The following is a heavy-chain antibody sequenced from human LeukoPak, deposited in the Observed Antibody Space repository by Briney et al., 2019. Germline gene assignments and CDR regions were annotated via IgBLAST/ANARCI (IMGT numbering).Heavy chain of an antibody. CDR3: ARVDGELLDY. J-gene: IGHJ4*02. D-gene: IGHD3-10*01. Sequence: GGSLRLSCAASGFTFSSYEMNWVRQAPGKGLEWVSYISSSGSTIYYADSVKGRFTISRDSAKNSLYLQMNSLRAEDTAVYYCARVDGELLDYWGQGTLVTVSS. V-gene: IGHV3-48*03. CDR2: ISSSGSTI. CDR1: GFTFSSYE.